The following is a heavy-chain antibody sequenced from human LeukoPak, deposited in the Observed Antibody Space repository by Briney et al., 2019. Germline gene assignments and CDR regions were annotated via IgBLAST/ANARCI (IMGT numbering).Heavy chain of an antibody. Sequence: GESLRLSCAASGVTFNGYAMSWVRRAPGEGLEWVSLITGSGSNTYYADSVEGRFTISRDKSKNMLYLQMNSLRAEDTAVYYCAKALYGSGTNGYFDYWGQGTLVIVSS. CDR1: GVTFNGYA. J-gene: IGHJ4*02. CDR2: ITGSGSNT. D-gene: IGHD3-10*01. CDR3: AKALYGSGTNGYFDY. V-gene: IGHV3-23*01.